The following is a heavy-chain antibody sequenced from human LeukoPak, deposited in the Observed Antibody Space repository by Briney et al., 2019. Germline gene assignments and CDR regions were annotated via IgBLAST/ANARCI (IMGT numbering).Heavy chain of an antibody. J-gene: IGHJ4*02. D-gene: IGHD3-3*01. CDR2: ISSSSSYI. Sequence: GGSLRLSCAASGFTFSSYSMNWLRQAPGKGLEWVSSISSSSSYIYYADSVKGRFTISRDNVKNSLYLQMNILRAEDTPVYYCARGSAGDFWCDYWGQGTLVTVSS. CDR3: ARGSAGDFWCDY. V-gene: IGHV3-21*01. CDR1: GFTFSSYS.